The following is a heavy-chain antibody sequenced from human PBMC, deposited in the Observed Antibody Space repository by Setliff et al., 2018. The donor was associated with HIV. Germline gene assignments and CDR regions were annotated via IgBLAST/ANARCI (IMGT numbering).Heavy chain of an antibody. CDR1: GGSIGTYY. V-gene: IGHV4-59*08. Sequence: SETLSLTCTVSGGSIGTYYWSWIRQPPGKGLEWIGYIDYSGSTNYNPSLKSRVSISVDTSKNQFSLRLSSVTAADTAVYYCACRYYDLWSNYYTGIPYWGQGTLVTVSS. CDR3: ACRYYDLWSNYYTGIPY. CDR2: IDYSGST. D-gene: IGHD3-3*01. J-gene: IGHJ4*02.